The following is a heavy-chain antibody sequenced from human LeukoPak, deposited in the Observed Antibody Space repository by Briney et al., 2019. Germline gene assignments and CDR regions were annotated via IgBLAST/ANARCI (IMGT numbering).Heavy chain of an antibody. V-gene: IGHV3-64*01. D-gene: IGHD3-22*01. Sequence: GGSLRLSCAASGFTFSRYAMHWVRQAPGKGLESVSAISSNGGSTYYANYVKGRFTISRDNSKNTLYLQMGSLRAEDLAVYYCARDSSYYYDSSGWDYWGQGTLVTVSS. CDR2: ISSNGGST. J-gene: IGHJ4*02. CDR3: ARDSSYYYDSSGWDY. CDR1: GFTFSRYA.